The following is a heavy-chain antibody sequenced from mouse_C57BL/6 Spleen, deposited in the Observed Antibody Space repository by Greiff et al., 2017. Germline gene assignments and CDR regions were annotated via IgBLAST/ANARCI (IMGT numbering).Heavy chain of an antibody. V-gene: IGHV5-9*01. CDR1: GFTFSSYT. D-gene: IGHD2-2*01. J-gene: IGHJ3*01. Sequence: EVKLMESGGGLVKPGGSLKLSCAASGFTFSSYTMSWVRQTPEKRLEWVATISGGGGNTYYPDSVKGRFTISRDNAKNPLYLQMSRLRSEDTALYCGARQAMVTPLFAYWGQGTLVTVSA. CDR3: ARQAMVTPLFAY. CDR2: ISGGGGNT.